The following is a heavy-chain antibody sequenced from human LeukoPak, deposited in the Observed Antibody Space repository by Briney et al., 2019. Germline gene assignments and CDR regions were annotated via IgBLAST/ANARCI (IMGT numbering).Heavy chain of an antibody. D-gene: IGHD5-12*01. V-gene: IGHV4-34*01. Sequence: PSETLSLTCAVYGGSFSGYYWSWIRQPPGKGLEWIGEINHSGSTNYNPSLKSRVTISVDTSKNQFSLRLRSVTAADTAVYYCAREGHSGHDFIYWGQGTLVTVSS. CDR2: INHSGST. CDR3: AREGHSGHDFIY. CDR1: GGSFSGYY. J-gene: IGHJ4*02.